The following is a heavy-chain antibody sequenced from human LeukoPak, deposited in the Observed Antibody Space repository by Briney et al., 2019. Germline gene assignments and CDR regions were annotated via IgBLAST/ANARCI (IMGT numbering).Heavy chain of an antibody. J-gene: IGHJ3*02. CDR2: ISVYNGNT. CDR1: GYTFSGYY. CDR3: ARAGGWAREDYKGEAFDI. V-gene: IGHV1-18*04. Sequence: ASVTVSCTASGYTFSGYYIHWVRQAPGQGLEWMGWISVYNGNTNYAEKVQGRGTMTADTSTRTAYMELRSLRSDDSAVYYCARAGGWAREDYKGEAFDIWGQGTKVTVSS. D-gene: IGHD6-19*01.